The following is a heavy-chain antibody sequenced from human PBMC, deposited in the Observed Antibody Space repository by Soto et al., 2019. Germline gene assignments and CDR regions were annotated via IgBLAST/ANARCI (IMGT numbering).Heavy chain of an antibody. D-gene: IGHD3-16*01. J-gene: IGHJ3*02. V-gene: IGHV3-48*01. CDR1: GFTFSSYS. CDR3: ARENPTRGGGAFDI. Sequence: EVQLVESEGGLVQPGGSLRLSCAASGFTFSSYSMNWVRQAPGKGLEWVSYISSSSNTIYYADSVKGRFTISRDNAKNSLYLQMNSLRAEDTAVYHCARENPTRGGGAFDIWGQGTMVTVSS. CDR2: ISSSSNTI.